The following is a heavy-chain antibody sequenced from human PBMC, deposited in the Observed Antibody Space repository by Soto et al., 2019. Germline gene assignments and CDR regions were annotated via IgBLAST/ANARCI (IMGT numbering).Heavy chain of an antibody. J-gene: IGHJ1*01. D-gene: IGHD1-1*01. CDR3: AWSFGAHDGQFDY. V-gene: IGHV6-1*01. CDR2: TYYRSTWFT. CDR1: GGIVSPNWTS. Sequence: SQTLSRTGAISGGIVSPNWTSGNWIKQSPSRGLEWLGRTYYRSTWFTEYAVSVRSRMTINADTSENQFSLHLNSVTPEDTAAYYCAWSFGAHDGQFDYWAQGTVVTIS.